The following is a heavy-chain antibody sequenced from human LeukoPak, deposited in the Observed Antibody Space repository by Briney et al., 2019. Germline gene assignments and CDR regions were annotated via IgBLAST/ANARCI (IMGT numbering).Heavy chain of an antibody. CDR1: GYTFTSYA. V-gene: IGHV1-3*01. CDR3: ARGPLYYCSSTSCYADIYYYYGMDV. Sequence: GASVKVSCKASGYTFTSYAMHSWRQAPGQRLEWIGWINAGNGNTKYSQKFQGRITITRATSASPAYMELSSMRSEDTDVYYCARGPLYYCSSTSCYADIYYYYGMDVWGQGTTVTVSS. D-gene: IGHD2-2*01. CDR2: INAGNGNT. J-gene: IGHJ6*02.